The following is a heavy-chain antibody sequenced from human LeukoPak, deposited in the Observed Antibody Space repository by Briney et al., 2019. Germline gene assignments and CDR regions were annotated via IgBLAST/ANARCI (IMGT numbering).Heavy chain of an antibody. V-gene: IGHV1-69*04. D-gene: IGHD2-8*01. J-gene: IGHJ4*02. CDR1: GGTFSSYA. CDR3: ASDPSYCTNGVCYGGAFDY. CDR2: IIPILGIA. Sequence: SVKVSCKASGGTFSSYAISWVRQAPGQGLEWMGRIIPILGIANYAQKFQGRVTITADKSTSTAYMELSSLRSEDTAVYYCASDPSYCTNGVCYGGAFDYWGQGTLVTVSS.